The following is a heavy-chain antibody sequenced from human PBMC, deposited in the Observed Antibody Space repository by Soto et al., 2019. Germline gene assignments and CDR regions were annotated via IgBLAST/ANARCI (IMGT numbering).Heavy chain of an antibody. V-gene: IGHV1-8*01. J-gene: IGHJ6*02. CDR3: ARGNPFNYAGFDV. Sequence: QAHLEQSGAELKRPGASVKVSCKASGYIFSDFDINWLRQASGQGPEWMGWMNAKSGDTFFAQRFQGKFNMTWDTSLSTAYMEVGSLTSDDTAIYYCARGNPFNYAGFDVWGQGTTVAVSS. CDR1: GYIFSDFD. CDR2: MNAKSGDT. D-gene: IGHD3-16*01.